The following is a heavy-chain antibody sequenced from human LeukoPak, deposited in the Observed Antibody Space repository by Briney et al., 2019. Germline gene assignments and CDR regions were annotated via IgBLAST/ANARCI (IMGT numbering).Heavy chain of an antibody. D-gene: IGHD1-1*01. CDR2: MNPNSGNI. Sequence: AAVKVSCKASGYTFTSYDINWVRQATGQGLEWMGWMNPNSGNIGYAQKFQGRVTITRNTSISTAYMELSSLRSEDTAVYYCARVTKDDAFDIWGQGTMLTVSS. CDR1: GYTFTSYD. V-gene: IGHV1-8*03. J-gene: IGHJ3*02. CDR3: ARVTKDDAFDI.